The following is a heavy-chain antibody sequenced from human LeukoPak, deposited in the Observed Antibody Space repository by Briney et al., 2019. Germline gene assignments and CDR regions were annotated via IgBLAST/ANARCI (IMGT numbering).Heavy chain of an antibody. Sequence: ASVKVSCKASGYTFTDYYVHWVLLVPGQGLEWMGRISPNSGATNYAEKFRGRVTMAGDTSINTVYMEMSSLRSDDTAVYYCARDLWGWGSDYLDYWGQGTLVTVSS. CDR2: ISPNSGAT. D-gene: IGHD4/OR15-4a*01. J-gene: IGHJ4*02. CDR3: ARDLWGWGSDYLDY. V-gene: IGHV1-2*06. CDR1: GYTFTDYY.